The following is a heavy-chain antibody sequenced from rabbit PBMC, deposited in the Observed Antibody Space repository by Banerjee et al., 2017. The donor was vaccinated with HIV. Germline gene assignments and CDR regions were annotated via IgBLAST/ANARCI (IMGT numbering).Heavy chain of an antibody. CDR1: GFDFSSGYD. Sequence: VESGGDLVKPGASLTLTCTASGFDFSSGYDMCWVRQAPGKGLEWIACIDIGSDTTAYASWAKGRFTVSKKSSTTVNLQMTSLKAEEKEKYLCERGNNDYSVDTRLHLWGQGTLVTVS. V-gene: IGHV1S40*01. CDR2: IDIGSDTT. CDR3: ERGNNDYSVDTRLHL. D-gene: IGHD7-1*01. J-gene: IGHJ3*01.